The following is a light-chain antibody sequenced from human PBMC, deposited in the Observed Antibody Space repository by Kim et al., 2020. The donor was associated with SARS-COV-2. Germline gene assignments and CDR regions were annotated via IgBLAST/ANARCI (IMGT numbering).Light chain of an antibody. CDR2: AKN. CDR1: SLRRYY. CDR3: NSRDISGTHGV. J-gene: IGLJ2*01. Sequence: SSELTQDPAVSVALGQIVRITCQGDSLRRYYASWYQQKPGQAPVLVIYAKNNRTSGITDRFSGSSSGNTASLTITGAQAEDEADYYCNSRDISGTHGVFG. V-gene: IGLV3-19*01.